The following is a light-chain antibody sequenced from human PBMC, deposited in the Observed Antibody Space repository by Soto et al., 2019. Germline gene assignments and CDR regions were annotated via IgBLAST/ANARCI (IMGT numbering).Light chain of an antibody. Sequence: DIQMTQSASSLSASVGDRVTLSCRASQGISNYLAWYQQKPGKVPKLLIYASSTLQSGVPSRFSGSGSGTDFTLTISSLQPEDVATYYCQQYNDYSAWTFGQGTKVDI. V-gene: IGKV1-27*01. CDR2: ASS. CDR1: QGISNY. CDR3: QQYNDYSAWT. J-gene: IGKJ1*01.